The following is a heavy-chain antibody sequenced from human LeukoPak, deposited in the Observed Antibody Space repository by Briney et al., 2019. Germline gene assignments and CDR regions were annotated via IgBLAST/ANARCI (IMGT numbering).Heavy chain of an antibody. D-gene: IGHD4-23*01. J-gene: IGHJ4*02. CDR1: GYTFTDYY. CDR2: VDPEDGET. V-gene: IGHV1-69-2*01. CDR3: ARHGSGKLPFDY. Sequence: GASVKVSCKASGYTFTDYYMHWVQQAPGKGLEWMGRVDPEDGETIYAEKFQGRVTITADTSTDTAYMELSSLRSEDTAVYYCARHGSGKLPFDYWGQGTLVTVSS.